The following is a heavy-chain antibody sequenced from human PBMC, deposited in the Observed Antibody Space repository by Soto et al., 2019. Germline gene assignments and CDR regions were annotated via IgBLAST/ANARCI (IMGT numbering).Heavy chain of an antibody. J-gene: IGHJ6*02. D-gene: IGHD6-19*01. CDR1: GFTFSSYG. Sequence: GSLRLSCAASGFTFSSYGMHWVRQAPGKGLEWVAVISYDGSNKYYADSVKGRFTISRDNSKNTLYLQMNSLRAEDTAVYYCAKGTAVAAFFSGMDVWGQGTTVTVSS. V-gene: IGHV3-30*18. CDR2: ISYDGSNK. CDR3: AKGTAVAAFFSGMDV.